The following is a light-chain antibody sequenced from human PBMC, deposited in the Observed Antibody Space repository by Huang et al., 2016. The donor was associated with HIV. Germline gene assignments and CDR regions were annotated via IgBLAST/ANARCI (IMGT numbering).Light chain of an antibody. J-gene: IGKJ2*01. CDR2: VAS. CDR1: QSINNNY. Sequence: EIVLTQSPGTLSLSPGEGATLSCRASQSINNNYLAWFQRKPGQPPRLLIYVASSRATGVPDRFTGSGSGTDFNLTSSRLETEDFAMYFCQHYGTSPQTFGQGTKLEIK. V-gene: IGKV3-20*01. CDR3: QHYGTSPQT.